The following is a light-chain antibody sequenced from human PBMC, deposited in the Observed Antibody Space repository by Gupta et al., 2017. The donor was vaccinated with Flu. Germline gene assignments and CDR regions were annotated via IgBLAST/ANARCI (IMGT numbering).Light chain of an antibody. CDR3: SSHAGRVTWV. CDR1: SNDVGGSNR. V-gene: IGLV2-11*01. CDR2: DVT. Sequence: QSATTQPRSVSGSPGQSVTISCTGSSNDVGGSNRVSWYQQRPGKAPKLILYDVTERPSGVPGRFSGSKSGNTASLTISGLQADDEADYYCSSHAGRVTWVFGTGTTVTVL. J-gene: IGLJ1*01.